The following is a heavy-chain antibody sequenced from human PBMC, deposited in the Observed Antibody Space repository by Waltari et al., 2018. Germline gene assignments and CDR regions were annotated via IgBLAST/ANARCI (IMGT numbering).Heavy chain of an antibody. CDR3: ARRFVTTDQGFDP. V-gene: IGHV4-38-2*01. Sequence: QVQLQESGPGLVKPSETLSLTCAVSGYSISSGYYWGWIRQPPGKGLEWIGSIYHSGSTYYNPSLKSRVTISVDTSKNQFSLKLSSVTAADTAVYYCARRFVTTDQGFDPWGQGTLVTVSS. D-gene: IGHD4-17*01. J-gene: IGHJ5*02. CDR1: GYSISSGYY. CDR2: IYHSGST.